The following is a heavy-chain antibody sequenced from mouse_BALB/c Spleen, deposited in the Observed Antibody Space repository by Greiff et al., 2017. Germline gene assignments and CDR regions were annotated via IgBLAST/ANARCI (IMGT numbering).Heavy chain of an antibody. CDR3: TRSYDYDVGYYAMDY. CDR1: GFTFSSYT. V-gene: IGHV5-6-4*01. D-gene: IGHD2-4*01. CDR2: ISSGGSYT. J-gene: IGHJ4*01. Sequence: EVHLVESGGGLVKPGGSLKLSCAASGFTFSSYTMSWVRQTPEKRLEWVATISSGGSYTYYPDSVKGRFTISRDNAKNTLYLQMSSLKSEDTAMYYCTRSYDYDVGYYAMDYWGQGTSVTVSS.